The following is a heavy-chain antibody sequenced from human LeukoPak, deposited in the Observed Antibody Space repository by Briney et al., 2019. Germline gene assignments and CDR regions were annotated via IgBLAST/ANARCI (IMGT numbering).Heavy chain of an antibody. CDR1: GYTFTGYY. CDR3: ARGGLGNRRGVDY. J-gene: IGHJ4*02. Sequence: SVKVSCKASGYTFTGYYIHWVRQAPGQGLEWMGGIIPIFGTANYAQKLQGRVTITADESTSTAYMELSSLRSEDTAVYYCARGGLGNRRGVDYWGQGTLVTVSS. V-gene: IGHV1-69*13. CDR2: IIPIFGTA. D-gene: IGHD7-27*01.